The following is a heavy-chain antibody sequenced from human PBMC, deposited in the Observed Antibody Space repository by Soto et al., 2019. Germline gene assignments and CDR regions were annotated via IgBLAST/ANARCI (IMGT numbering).Heavy chain of an antibody. CDR2: LDPEDGET. CDR3: ARVPTGWYDSSGYYPEPFDY. J-gene: IGHJ4*02. V-gene: IGHV1-24*01. D-gene: IGHD3-22*01. CDR1: GYTLTEIS. Sequence: GASVKVSCKISGYTLTEISMHWVRQPPGKGLEWMGGLDPEDGETIYAQNFQGRVTVTEDTSTDTAYMELSRLRSDDTAVYYCARVPTGWYDSSGYYPEPFDYWGQGTLVTVSS.